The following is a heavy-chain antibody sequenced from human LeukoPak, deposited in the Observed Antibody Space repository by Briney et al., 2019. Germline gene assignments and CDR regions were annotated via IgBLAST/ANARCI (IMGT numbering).Heavy chain of an antibody. CDR2: IIPIFGTA. J-gene: IGHJ4*02. V-gene: IGHV1-69*13. Sequence: APVKASCKASGGTFSSYAISWVRQAPGQGLEWMGGIIPIFGTANYAQKFQGRVTITADESTSTAYMELSSLRSEDTAMYYCASGRGLVVIDYWGQGTLVTVSS. D-gene: IGHD3-22*01. CDR3: ASGRGLVVIDY. CDR1: GGTFSSYA.